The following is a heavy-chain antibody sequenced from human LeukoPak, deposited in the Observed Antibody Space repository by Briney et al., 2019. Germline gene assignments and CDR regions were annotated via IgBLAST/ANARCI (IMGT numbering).Heavy chain of an antibody. V-gene: IGHV4-34*01. J-gene: IGHJ6*03. D-gene: IGHD3-3*01. CDR1: GGSFSGYY. CDR3: ARAVCITIFGVVTHYYYYMDV. Sequence: SSETLSLTFAGYGGSFSGYYWSWIRQPPGKGLEWIGEINHRGSTNYNPSLQSRATISVDTYKIQFYLKLSSVTAADTAVYYCARAVCITIFGVVTHYYYYMDVWGKGTTVTVSS. CDR2: INHRGST.